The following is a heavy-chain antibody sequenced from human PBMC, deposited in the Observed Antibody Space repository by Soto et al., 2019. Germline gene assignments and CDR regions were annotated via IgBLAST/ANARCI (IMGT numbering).Heavy chain of an antibody. CDR2: LIPMFDIA. CDR1: GCTLTAYT. Sequence: SVNVACRASGCTLTAYTVYLVRQAPGQGLEWVGGLIPMFDIANYAEGFWGRVVITADEATNTASMELSSLTSADTAVYFCARSLGRHPSETPRAHSFGAGSLFPFDHWGQGTLVTFSS. D-gene: IGHD2-15*01. J-gene: IGHJ4*02. CDR3: ARSLGRHPSETPRAHSFGAGSLFPFDH. V-gene: IGHV1-69*13.